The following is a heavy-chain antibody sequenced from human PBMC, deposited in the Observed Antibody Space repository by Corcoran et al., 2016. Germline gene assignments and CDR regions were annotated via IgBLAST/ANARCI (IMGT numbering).Heavy chain of an antibody. D-gene: IGHD3-3*01. CDR1: GFTFSSYG. CDR2: ISYDGSNK. V-gene: IGHV3-30*03. CDR3: TTELLYYDFWSGYYTDHFDY. J-gene: IGHJ4*02. Sequence: QVQLVESGGGVVQPGRSLRLSCAASGFTFSSYGMHWVRQAPGKGLEWVAVISYDGSNKYYADSVKGRFTISRDDSKNTLYLQMNSLKTEYTAVYYCTTELLYYDFWSGYYTDHFDYWGQGTLVTVSS.